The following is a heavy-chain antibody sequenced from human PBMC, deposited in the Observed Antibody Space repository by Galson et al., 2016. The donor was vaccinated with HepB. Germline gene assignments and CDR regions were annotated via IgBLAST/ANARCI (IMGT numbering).Heavy chain of an antibody. D-gene: IGHD1-1*01. CDR3: VRSRGNDG. CDR2: LSPSGTST. J-gene: IGHJ4*02. Sequence: LEWVSGLSPSGTSTHYADSVKGRFSISRDNSKTTLYLQMNSLRVEDTAVYYCVRSRGNDGWGQGTLVTVSS. V-gene: IGHV3-23*01.